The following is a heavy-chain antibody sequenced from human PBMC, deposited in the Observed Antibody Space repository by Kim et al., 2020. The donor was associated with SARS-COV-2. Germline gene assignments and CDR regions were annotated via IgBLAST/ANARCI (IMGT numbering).Heavy chain of an antibody. CDR1: EFTFSGYW. CDR2: INGAGSST. D-gene: IGHD3-10*01. J-gene: IGHJ4*02. V-gene: IGHV3-74*01. CDR3: ARGGFPGALDY. Sequence: GGSLRLSCAASEFTFSGYWMHWVRQAPGKGLVWVSQINGAGSSTGYADSVKGRFTISRDNAKNTLYLQMDSLRAEDTAVYYCARGGFPGALDYWGQGTLVTVSS.